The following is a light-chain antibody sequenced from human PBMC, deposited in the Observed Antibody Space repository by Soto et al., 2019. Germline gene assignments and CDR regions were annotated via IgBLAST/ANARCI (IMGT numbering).Light chain of an antibody. CDR2: DAS. J-gene: IGKJ5*01. V-gene: IGKV1D-12*01. CDR3: QQANSFPIT. CDR1: QDISSW. Sequence: DIHMTQSPSSVSASVGYRFVITCRASQDISSWLAWYQQKPGKAPKLLISDASSLQSGVPSRFRGSGSGTDLTITINSMKTDDFETYYCQQANSFPITFGHGTRLEIK.